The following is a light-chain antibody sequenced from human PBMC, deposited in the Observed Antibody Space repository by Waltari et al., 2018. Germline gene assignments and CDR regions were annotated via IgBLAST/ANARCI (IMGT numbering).Light chain of an antibody. J-gene: IGKJ2*01. Sequence: RASQSVSSNYLAWYQQNPGQAPSLLIYAASSRATGVPDRISGSGSGTDFTLTLSRLEPEDFAVYYCQQHGTSPYTFGQGTKLQIK. CDR2: AAS. CDR3: QQHGTSPYT. V-gene: IGKV3-20*01. CDR1: QSVSSNY.